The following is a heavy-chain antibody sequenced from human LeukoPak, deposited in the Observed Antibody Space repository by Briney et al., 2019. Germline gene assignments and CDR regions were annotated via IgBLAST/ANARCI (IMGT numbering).Heavy chain of an antibody. CDR3: ARDWGDYYCYYMDV. D-gene: IGHD3-16*01. J-gene: IGHJ6*03. Sequence: PGGSLRLSCAASGFTFSSYWMSWVRQAPGKGLEWVANIKQEGSEKYYVDSVKGRFTISRDNAKHSLYLQMNSLRAEDTAVYYCARDWGDYYCYYMDVWGKGTTVTVSS. CDR1: GFTFSSYW. V-gene: IGHV3-7*01. CDR2: IKQEGSEK.